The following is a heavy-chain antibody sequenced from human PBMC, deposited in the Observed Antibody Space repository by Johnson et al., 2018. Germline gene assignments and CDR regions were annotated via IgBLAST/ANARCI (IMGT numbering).Heavy chain of an antibody. D-gene: IGHD4-17*01. Sequence: VQLVQAGGGLVQPGGSLRLSCAASGFTFSSYAMSWVRQAPGKGLEWVSAMSGSGGSTSYADSVKGRFTMSRENFKNTLDLQMNSLRAEDTAGYYCAKCYGDYVYYYYGMDVWCQGTTVTVSS. J-gene: IGHJ6*02. CDR1: GFTFSSYA. CDR2: MSGSGGST. V-gene: IGHV3-23*04. CDR3: AKCYGDYVYYYYGMDV.